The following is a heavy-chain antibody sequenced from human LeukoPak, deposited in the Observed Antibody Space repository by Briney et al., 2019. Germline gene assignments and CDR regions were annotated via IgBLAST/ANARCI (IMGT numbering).Heavy chain of an antibody. V-gene: IGHV1-69*13. D-gene: IGHD3-10*01. CDR2: IIPIFGTA. Sequence: ASVKVSCKASGGTFGSYAISWVRQAPGQGLEWMGGIIPIFGTANYAQKFQGRVTITADESTSTAYMELSSLRSEDTAVYYCARDIWFGELSYGMDVWGKGTTVTVSS. CDR3: ARDIWFGELSYGMDV. CDR1: GGTFGSYA. J-gene: IGHJ6*04.